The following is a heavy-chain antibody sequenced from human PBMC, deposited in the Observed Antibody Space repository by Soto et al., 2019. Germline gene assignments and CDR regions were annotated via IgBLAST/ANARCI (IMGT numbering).Heavy chain of an antibody. CDR2: IYYSGRT. V-gene: IGHV4-31*03. J-gene: IGHJ5*02. D-gene: IGHD6-13*01. CDR1: GGSISSGGNC. Sequence: PSETLSLTCTVSGGSISSGGNCWSWIRQHPGKGLEWIGNIYYSGRTYYNPSLKSRVTISVDTSKNQFSLKLSSVTAADTAVYYCARVFSDSSSFFDPWGQGTLVTVSS. CDR3: ARVFSDSSSFFDP.